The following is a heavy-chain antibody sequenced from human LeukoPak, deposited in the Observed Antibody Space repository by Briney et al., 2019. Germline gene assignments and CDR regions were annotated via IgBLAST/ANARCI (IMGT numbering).Heavy chain of an antibody. J-gene: IGHJ4*02. CDR2: IQGDGSDT. Sequence: GGSLRLSCVASGFAFSNYWMDWVRQAPGKGLVWVSRIQGDGSDTTYADSVKGRFTISRDNAKNTLFLQMNSLRDEDTAVYYCVSNTLIIAAAFYDSWGQGTLVTVSS. CDR1: GFAFSNYW. V-gene: IGHV3-74*01. D-gene: IGHD6-13*01. CDR3: VSNTLIIAAAFYDS.